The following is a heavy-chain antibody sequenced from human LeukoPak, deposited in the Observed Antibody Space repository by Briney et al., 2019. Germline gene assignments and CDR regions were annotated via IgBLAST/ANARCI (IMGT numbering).Heavy chain of an antibody. V-gene: IGHV3-9*01. J-gene: IGHJ4*02. D-gene: IGHD3-22*01. Sequence: GGSLRLSCAASGFTFDDYAMHWVRQAPGKGLEWVSGISWNSGSIGYADSVKGRFTISRDNAKNSLYLQMNSLRAEDTAVYYCARDSSVYYYDSSGYFDYWGQGTLVTVSS. CDR3: ARDSSVYYYDSSGYFDY. CDR1: GFTFDDYA. CDR2: ISWNSGSI.